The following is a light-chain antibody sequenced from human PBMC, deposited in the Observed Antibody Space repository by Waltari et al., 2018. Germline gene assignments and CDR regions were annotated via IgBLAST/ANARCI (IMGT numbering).Light chain of an antibody. J-gene: IGLJ2*01. V-gene: IGLV4-69*01. CDR3: QTWCTGIHVV. CDR2: VNSDGSH. Sequence: QLVLTQSPSASVSLGASVKLTCILSSGYSSYTIAWHRRQSEKGPRYLMKVNSDGSHTKGDGIPDRFSGSSSGAERYLAISSLQSEDEGDYYCQTWCTGIHVVFGGGTKLTVL. CDR1: SGYSSYT.